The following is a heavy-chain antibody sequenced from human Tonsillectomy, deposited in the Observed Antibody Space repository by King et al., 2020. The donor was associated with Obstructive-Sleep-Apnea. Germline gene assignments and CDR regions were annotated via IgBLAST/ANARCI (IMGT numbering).Heavy chain of an antibody. CDR2: INPSGGST. CDR3: ARDLSSGEGQWLGYFDY. Sequence: VQLVESGAEVKKPGASVKVSCKASGYTFTSYYMHWVRQAPGQGLEWMGIINPSGGSTSYAQEFQGRVTMTRDTSTSTVYMELSSLRSDDTAVYYCARDLSSGEGQWLGYFDYWGQGTLPTVS. J-gene: IGHJ4*02. CDR1: GYTFTSYY. D-gene: IGHD6-19*01. V-gene: IGHV1-46*01.